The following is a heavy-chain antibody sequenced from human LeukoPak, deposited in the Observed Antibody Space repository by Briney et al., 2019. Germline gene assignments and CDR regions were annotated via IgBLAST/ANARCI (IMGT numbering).Heavy chain of an antibody. D-gene: IGHD3-3*01. CDR3: ARSSGVVVKY. V-gene: IGHV1-69*13. CDR2: IIPILGTA. J-gene: IGHJ4*02. Sequence: GASVKVSCKASGGTFSRYAISWVRQAPGQGLEWMGGIIPILGTANYAQKFQGRVTITADESTSTAYVELSSLRSEDTAVYYCARSSGVVVKYWGQGTLVTVSS. CDR1: GGTFSRYA.